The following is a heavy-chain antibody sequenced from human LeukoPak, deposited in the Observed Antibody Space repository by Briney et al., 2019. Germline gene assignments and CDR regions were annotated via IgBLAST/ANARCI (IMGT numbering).Heavy chain of an antibody. Sequence: GGSLRLSCAASGFTFDDYAMHWVRQAPGKGLEWVSGISWNSGSIGYADSVKGRFTISRDNAKNSLYLQMNSLRAEDTALYYCAKAHGRSSWFGYYFDYWGQGTLVTVSS. CDR2: ISWNSGSI. D-gene: IGHD6-13*01. V-gene: IGHV3-9*01. CDR1: GFTFDDYA. J-gene: IGHJ4*02. CDR3: AKAHGRSSWFGYYFDY.